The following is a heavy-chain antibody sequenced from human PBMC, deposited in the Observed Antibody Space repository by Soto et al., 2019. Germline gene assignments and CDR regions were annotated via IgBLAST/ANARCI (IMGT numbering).Heavy chain of an antibody. Sequence: EVQLVESGGGLVKPGGSLRLSCAASGFTFSSYSMNWVRQAPGKGMEWVSSISSSISYIYYADSVKGRFTISRDNAKNSLYQQMISLRAEDTAVYYCARASITIFGVVMEFDYWGQGTLVTVSS. CDR1: GFTFSSYS. V-gene: IGHV3-21*01. CDR3: ARASITIFGVVMEFDY. D-gene: IGHD3-3*01. CDR2: ISSSISYI. J-gene: IGHJ4*02.